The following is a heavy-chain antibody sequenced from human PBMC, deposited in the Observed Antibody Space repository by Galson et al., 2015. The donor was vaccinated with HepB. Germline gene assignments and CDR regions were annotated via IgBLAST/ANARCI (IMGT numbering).Heavy chain of an antibody. CDR2: ISSSSYI. J-gene: IGHJ6*02. CDR3: ARDYDILTGYYIGAIYYYGMDV. V-gene: IGHV3-21*01. Sequence: LRLSCAASGFTFSSYSMNWVRQAPGKGLEWVSSISSSSYIYYADSVKGRFTISRDNAKNSLYLQMNSLRAEDTTVYYCARDYDILTGYYIGAIYYYGMDVWGQGTTVTVSS. D-gene: IGHD3-9*01. CDR1: GFTFSSYS.